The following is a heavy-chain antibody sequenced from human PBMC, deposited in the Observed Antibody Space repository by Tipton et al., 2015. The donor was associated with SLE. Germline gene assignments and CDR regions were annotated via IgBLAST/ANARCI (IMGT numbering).Heavy chain of an antibody. J-gene: IGHJ4*02. CDR3: AKDRGSYSFDY. D-gene: IGHD1-26*01. CDR2: IKQDGSEK. V-gene: IGHV3-7*01. Sequence: SLRLSCAASGFTFSSYWMSWVRQAPGKGLEWVANIKQDGSEKYYVDSVKGRFTISRDNAKNSLYLQMNSLRAEDTAVYYCAKDRGSYSFDYWGQGTLVTVSS. CDR1: GFTFSSYW.